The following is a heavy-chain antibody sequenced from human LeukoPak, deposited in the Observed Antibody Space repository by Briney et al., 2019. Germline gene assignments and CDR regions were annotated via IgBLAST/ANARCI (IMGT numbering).Heavy chain of an antibody. D-gene: IGHD2-15*01. V-gene: IGHV3-23*01. CDR1: GFTFSKYA. CDR3: AKDTGDSDGDFDY. CDR2: ITGSSGRT. J-gene: IGHJ4*02. Sequence: PGGSPRLSCVASGFTFSKYAMSWVRQAPGKGLEWVSGITGSSGRTFYADSVTGRFTISRDNSKNTLYLQMNSLRADDTALYYCAKDTGDSDGDFDYWGQGIMVTVSS.